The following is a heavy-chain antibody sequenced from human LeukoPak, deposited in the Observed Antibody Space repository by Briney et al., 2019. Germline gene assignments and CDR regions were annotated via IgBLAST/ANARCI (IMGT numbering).Heavy chain of an antibody. CDR1: GYTFTSYG. CDR2: ISAYNGNT. D-gene: IGHD5-24*01. V-gene: IGHV1-18*01. Sequence: ASVKVSCKASGYTFTSYGISWVRQAPGQGLEWMGWISAYNGNTNYAPKLQGRVTMTTGTSTSTAYMELRSLRSDDTAVYYCARDSSDGFDAFDIWGQGTMVTVSS. CDR3: ARDSSDGFDAFDI. J-gene: IGHJ3*02.